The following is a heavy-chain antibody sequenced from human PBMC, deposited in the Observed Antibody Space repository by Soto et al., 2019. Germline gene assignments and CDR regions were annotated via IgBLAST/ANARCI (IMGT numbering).Heavy chain of an antibody. V-gene: IGHV3-11*01. Sequence: GGSLRLSCAASGFTFSDYYMSWIRQAPGKGLEWVSYISSSGSTIYYADSVKGRFTISRDNAKNSLYLQMNSLRAEDTAVYYCARDLNTDWNYCCWFDPWGQGTLVTVSS. CDR3: ARDLNTDWNYCCWFDP. D-gene: IGHD1-7*01. J-gene: IGHJ5*02. CDR1: GFTFSDYY. CDR2: ISSSGSTI.